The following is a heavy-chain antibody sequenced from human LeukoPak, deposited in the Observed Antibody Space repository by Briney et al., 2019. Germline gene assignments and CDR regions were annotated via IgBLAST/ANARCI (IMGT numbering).Heavy chain of an antibody. CDR3: ARRDYAAWFDP. V-gene: IGHV4-39*01. Sequence: PSETLSLTCNVSGDSITSGGFYWAWIRQSPGKGLEWIGNVYYSGTTQYNPSLKGRVTISMDMSKNQFSLNLNSVSVTDTAIYYSARRDYAAWFDPWGQGTLVTVSS. D-gene: IGHD4/OR15-4a*01. CDR1: GDSITSGGFY. CDR2: VYYSGTT. J-gene: IGHJ5*02.